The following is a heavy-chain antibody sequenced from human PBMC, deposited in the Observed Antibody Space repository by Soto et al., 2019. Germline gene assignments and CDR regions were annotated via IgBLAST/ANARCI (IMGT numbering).Heavy chain of an antibody. J-gene: IGHJ5*02. D-gene: IGHD4-17*01. CDR3: ARFTVTRLFDP. CDR2: MNPNSGNT. V-gene: IGHV1-8*01. Sequence: SVKVSCKASGYTFTIYDINGVRQATGQGLEWMGWMNPNSGNTGYAQKFQGRVTMTRNTSISTAYMELSSLRSEGTAVYYCARFTVTRLFDPWGQGTLVTVSS. CDR1: GYTFTIYD.